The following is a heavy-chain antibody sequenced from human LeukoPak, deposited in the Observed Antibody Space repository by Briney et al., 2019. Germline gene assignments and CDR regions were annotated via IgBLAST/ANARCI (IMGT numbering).Heavy chain of an antibody. J-gene: IGHJ3*02. CDR1: GGSFSGYY. CDR3: ARGPWRHTLRLNAFDI. D-gene: IGHD5/OR15-5a*01. V-gene: IGHV4-34*01. CDR2: INHSGST. Sequence: SETLSLTCAVYGGSFSGYYWSWIRQPPGKGLEWIGEINHSGSTNYNPSLKSRVTISVDTSKNQFSLKLSSVTAADTAVYYCARGPWRHTLRLNAFDIWGQGIMVTVSS.